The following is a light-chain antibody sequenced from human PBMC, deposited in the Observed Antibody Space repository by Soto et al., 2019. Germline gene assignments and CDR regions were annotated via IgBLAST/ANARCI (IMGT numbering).Light chain of an antibody. CDR3: QQRSNWLT. J-gene: IGKJ4*01. Sequence: EIVLTQSPATLSLSPGERDTVSCRASQSVSSYLAWYQQRPGQAPRLLIYDASNRATGIPARFSGSGSGTDFTLTISILQPEDFAVYYCQQRSNWLTFGGGTKVEIK. V-gene: IGKV3-11*01. CDR2: DAS. CDR1: QSVSSY.